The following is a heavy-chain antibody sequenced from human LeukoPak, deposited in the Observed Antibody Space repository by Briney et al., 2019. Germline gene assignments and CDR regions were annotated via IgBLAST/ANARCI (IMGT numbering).Heavy chain of an antibody. CDR2: IYYSGST. CDR1: GGSISSHY. CDR3: ARHRAESYYGSGRLDY. J-gene: IGHJ4*02. D-gene: IGHD3-10*01. V-gene: IGHV4-59*11. Sequence: KPSETLSLTCTVSGGSISSHYWSWIRQPPRKGPEWIGYIYYSGSTNYNPSLKSRVTISVDTSKNQFSLKLSSVTAADTAVYYCARHRAESYYGSGRLDYWGQGTLVTVSS.